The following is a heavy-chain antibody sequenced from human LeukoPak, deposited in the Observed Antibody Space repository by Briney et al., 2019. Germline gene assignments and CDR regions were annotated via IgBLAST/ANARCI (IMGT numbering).Heavy chain of an antibody. D-gene: IGHD3-16*01. CDR2: IIPIFGTA. CDR3: ARGMIDYYYYYMDV. V-gene: IGHV1-69*06. CDR1: GYTFTGYY. J-gene: IGHJ6*03. Sequence: PVKVSCKASGYTFTGYYMHWVRQAPGQGLEWMGGIIPIFGTANYAQKFQGRVTITADKSTSTAYMELSSLRSEDTAVYYCARGMIDYYYYYMDVWGKGTTVTVSS.